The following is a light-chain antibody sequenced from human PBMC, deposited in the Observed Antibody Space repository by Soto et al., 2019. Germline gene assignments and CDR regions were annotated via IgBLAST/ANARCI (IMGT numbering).Light chain of an antibody. V-gene: IGKV4-1*01. CDR1: LSVLYSPNNKSY. J-gene: IGKJ1*01. CDR3: QQYYSPPWT. Sequence: DIVMTQSPDSLAVSLGERATINCKSSLSVLYSPNNKSYLAWYQQKPGQPPKLLIYWASTRESGVPDRFSGSGSGTDFTLTISSLQAEDVAVYYCQQYYSPPWTFGQGTKVEIK. CDR2: WAS.